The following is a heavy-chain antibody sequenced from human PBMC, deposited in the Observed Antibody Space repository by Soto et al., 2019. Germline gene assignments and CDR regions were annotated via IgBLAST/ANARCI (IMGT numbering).Heavy chain of an antibody. CDR2: ISSSTSHT. CDR3: ARGRGAAADYFDF. V-gene: IGHV3-11*05. D-gene: IGHD6-13*01. CDR1: GFTFSDYY. J-gene: IGHJ4*02. Sequence: QVQLVESGGGLVKPGGSLRLSCAVSGFTFSDYYMTWIRQAPGKGLEWVSYISSSTSHTNYADSVKGRFTISRDNAKNSLFLQMNSLRAEDTAVYSCARGRGAAADYFDFWGQGTPVTVSS.